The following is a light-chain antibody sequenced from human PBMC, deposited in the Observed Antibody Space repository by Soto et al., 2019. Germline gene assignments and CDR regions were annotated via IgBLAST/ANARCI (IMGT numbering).Light chain of an antibody. CDR2: DAS. V-gene: IGKV3-15*01. CDR3: QQHNNWPST. Sequence: EIVLTQSPGTLSLSPGERATLSCRASHTISSSYLAWYQQKPGQAPRLLIYDASSRATGIPARFSGSGSGTEFTLTISSLQSEDFAVYYCQQHNNWPSTFGQGTKV. J-gene: IGKJ1*01. CDR1: HTISSSY.